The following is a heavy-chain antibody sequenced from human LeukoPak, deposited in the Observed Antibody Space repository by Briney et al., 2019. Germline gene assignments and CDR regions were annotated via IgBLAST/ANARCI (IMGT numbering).Heavy chain of an antibody. CDR2: ISYDGSNK. CDR3: AKPEFSGSGTYYSDY. V-gene: IGHV3-30*18. D-gene: IGHD1-26*01. J-gene: IGHJ4*02. Sequence: PGGSLRLSCTASGFTLIVSDVPWFPQAPGKGLEWVAVISYDGSNKYHADSVKGRFTISRDNSKNTLYLQMNSLRAEDTAMYYCAKPEFSGSGTYYSDYWGQGTLVTVSS. CDR1: GFTLIVSD.